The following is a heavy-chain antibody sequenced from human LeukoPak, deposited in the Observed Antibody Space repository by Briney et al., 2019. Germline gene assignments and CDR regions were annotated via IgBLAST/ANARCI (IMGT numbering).Heavy chain of an antibody. CDR2: IYYSGST. V-gene: IGHV4-39*07. CDR3: AKKGYAGSGTYAYYFDY. J-gene: IGHJ4*02. CDR1: GGSISSSSYY. Sequence: PSETLSLTCIVSGGSISSSSYYWGWIRQPPGKGLEWIGSIYYSGSTYYNPSLKSRVTISVDTSKNQFSLKLSSVTAADTAVYYCAKKGYAGSGTYAYYFDYWGQGALVTVSS. D-gene: IGHD3-10*01.